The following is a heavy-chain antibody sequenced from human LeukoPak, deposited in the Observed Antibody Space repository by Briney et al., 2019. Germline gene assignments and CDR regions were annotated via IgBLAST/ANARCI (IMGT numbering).Heavy chain of an antibody. CDR1: GYCLNGYY. J-gene: IGHJ4*02. CDR3: ASEDSGSSDFDY. Sequence: ASVKVSCKASGYCLNGYYMHWLRQAPGQGLEWMGWINPNSGGTNYAQKFQGRVTMTRDTSISTAYMELSRLRSDDTAVYYCASEDSGSSDFDYWGQGTLVTVSS. CDR2: INPNSGGT. V-gene: IGHV1-2*02. D-gene: IGHD1-26*01.